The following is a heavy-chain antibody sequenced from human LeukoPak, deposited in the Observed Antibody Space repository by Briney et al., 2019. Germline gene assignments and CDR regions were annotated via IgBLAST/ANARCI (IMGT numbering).Heavy chain of an antibody. CDR1: GFTFSNNA. CDR3: ARAQWLVRGFDY. Sequence: GGSLRLSCAASGFTFSNNAMSWVRQAPGKGLEWVSATSTSGGSTYYADSVKGRFTISRDNSKNTLYLQMNSLRAEDTAVYYCARAQWLVRGFDYWGQGTLVTVSS. CDR2: TSTSGGST. J-gene: IGHJ4*02. D-gene: IGHD6-19*01. V-gene: IGHV3-23*01.